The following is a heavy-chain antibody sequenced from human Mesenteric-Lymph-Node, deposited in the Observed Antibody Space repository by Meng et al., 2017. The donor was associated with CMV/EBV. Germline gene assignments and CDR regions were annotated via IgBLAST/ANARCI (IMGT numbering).Heavy chain of an antibody. J-gene: IGHJ5*02. CDR1: GFTFSSYT. Sequence: GGSLRLSCAASGFTFSSYTMHWVRQAPGKGLEWVALISFDGSNEYYADSVKGRFTISKDTSKNTLYLQMNSLRAEDTAVYSCARDRAAARFVSGQTFDPWGHGTLVTVSS. CDR2: ISFDGSNE. D-gene: IGHD6-6*01. CDR3: ARDRAAARFVSGQTFDP. V-gene: IGHV3-30-3*01.